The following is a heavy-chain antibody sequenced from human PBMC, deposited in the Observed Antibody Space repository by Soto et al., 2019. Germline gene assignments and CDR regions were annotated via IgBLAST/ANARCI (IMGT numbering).Heavy chain of an antibody. CDR3: ASRGPGGWFDP. D-gene: IGHD1-26*01. J-gene: IGHJ5*02. CDR1: GGSISSSSYY. V-gene: IGHV4-39*01. Sequence: SETLSLTCTVSGGSISSSSYYWGWIRQPPGKGLEWIGCIYYSGSTYYNPSLKRRVTISVATSKNQFTLKLSSVTAADPAVYYCASRGPGGWFDPWGQGTLVTVSS. CDR2: IYYSGST.